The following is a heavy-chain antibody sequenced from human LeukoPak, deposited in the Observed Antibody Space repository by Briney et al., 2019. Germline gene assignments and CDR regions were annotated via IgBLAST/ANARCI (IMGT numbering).Heavy chain of an antibody. CDR1: GGSISSSSYY. V-gene: IGHV4-39*07. Sequence: SETLSLTCTVSGGSISSSSYYWGWIRQPPGKGLEWIGSIYYSGSTYYNPSLKSRVTISVDTSKNQFSLKLSSVTAADTAVYYCARDNRYGGNLDYWGQGTLVTVSS. J-gene: IGHJ4*02. D-gene: IGHD4-23*01. CDR2: IYYSGST. CDR3: ARDNRYGGNLDY.